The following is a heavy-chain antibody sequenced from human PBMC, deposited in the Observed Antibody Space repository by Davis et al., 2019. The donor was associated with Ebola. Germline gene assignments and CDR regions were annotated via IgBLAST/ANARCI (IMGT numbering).Heavy chain of an antibody. CDR1: GYRFCGQP. CDR3: ARHYGGGSGGFD. D-gene: IGHD4-23*01. CDR2: IDTKTGNP. J-gene: IGHJ4*01. V-gene: IGHV7-4-1*01. Sequence: AASVKVSCKVSGYRFCGQPISWVRQAPGQGLEWMGWIDTKTGNPMYAQGFTGRFVYSMDTSVSTAYLQIGSLEGEDTAVYFCARHYGGGSGGFDWGQGTVVTVSS.